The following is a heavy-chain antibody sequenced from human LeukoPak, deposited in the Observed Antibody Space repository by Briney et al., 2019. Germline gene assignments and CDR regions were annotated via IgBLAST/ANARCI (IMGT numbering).Heavy chain of an antibody. CDR2: IYYSGST. Sequence: SSTLSLTWTGSGGSISNYYWSWIRKPPGKVLEWIGYIYYSGSTNYNPSLKSRVTISVDTSKNQFSLKLSSVTAADTAVYYCAGSGEWLLDYWGQGTLVTVSS. CDR3: AGSGEWLLDY. CDR1: GGSISNYY. D-gene: IGHD5-12*01. V-gene: IGHV4-59*01. J-gene: IGHJ4*02.